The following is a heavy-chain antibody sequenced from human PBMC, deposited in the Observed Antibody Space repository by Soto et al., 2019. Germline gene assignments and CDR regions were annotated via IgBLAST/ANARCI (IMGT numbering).Heavy chain of an antibody. CDR3: ASPSPRYGSGGSCLEFPDAFDI. CDR1: GGSISSSSYY. J-gene: IGHJ3*02. Sequence: QLQLQESGPGLVKPSETLSLTCTVSGGSISSSSYYWGWIRQPPGKGLEWIGSIYYSGSTYYNPSLKSRVTISGDTSNNQFSLKLSSVTAADTAVYYCASPSPRYGSGGSCLEFPDAFDIWGQGTMVTVSS. CDR2: IYYSGST. D-gene: IGHD2-15*01. V-gene: IGHV4-39*01.